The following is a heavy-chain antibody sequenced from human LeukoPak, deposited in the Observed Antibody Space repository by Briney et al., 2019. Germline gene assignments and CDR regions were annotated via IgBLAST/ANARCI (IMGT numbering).Heavy chain of an antibody. D-gene: IGHD3-22*01. V-gene: IGHV3-21*01. J-gene: IGHJ4*02. Sequence: GGSLRLSCAASGFTFSSYSMNWARQAPGKGLEWVSSISSSSSYIYYADSVKGRFTISRDNAKNSLYLQMNSLRAEDTAVYYCARVERYYDSSGYSHFDYWGQGTLVTVSS. CDR3: ARVERYYDSSGYSHFDY. CDR2: ISSSSSYI. CDR1: GFTFSSYS.